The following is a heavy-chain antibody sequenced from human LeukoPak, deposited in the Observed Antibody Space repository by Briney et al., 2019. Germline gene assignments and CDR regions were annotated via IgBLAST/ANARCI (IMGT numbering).Heavy chain of an antibody. CDR2: IYSGGST. CDR1: GFTVSSNY. Sequence: PGGSLRLSCAASGFTVSSNYMSWVRQAPGKGLEWVSVIYSGGSTYYADSAKGRFTISRDNSKNTLYLQMNSLRAEDTAVYYCARAVYGYGTGNGYFDYWGQGTLVTVSS. D-gene: IGHD5-12*01. J-gene: IGHJ4*02. CDR3: ARAVYGYGTGNGYFDY. V-gene: IGHV3-53*01.